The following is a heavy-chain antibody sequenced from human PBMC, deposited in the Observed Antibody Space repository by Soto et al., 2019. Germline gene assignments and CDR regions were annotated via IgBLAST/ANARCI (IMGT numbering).Heavy chain of an antibody. D-gene: IGHD2-2*01. CDR1: GYTFTSYY. Sequence: QVQLVQSGAEVKKPGASVKVSCKASGYTFTSYYMHWVRQAPGQGLEWMGTINPSGGSTSYAQKLQGGVTMTRDMSTSTDDTELSRLRSEDTEVYSCAREGGWGYCSSNRGDGLRFDYGGKGTLVTVSA. CDR3: AREGGWGYCSSNRGDGLRFDY. V-gene: IGHV1-46*04. CDR2: INPSGGST. J-gene: IGHJ4*02.